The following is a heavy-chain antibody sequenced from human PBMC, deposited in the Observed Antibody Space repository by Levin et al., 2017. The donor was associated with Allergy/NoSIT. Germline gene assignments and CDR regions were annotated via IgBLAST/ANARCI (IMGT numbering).Heavy chain of an antibody. J-gene: IGHJ4*02. V-gene: IGHV3-30*18. D-gene: IGHD5-18*01. CDR1: GFTFSTCA. CDR3: AKDQGIYNFGSCFDY. Sequence: GGSLRLSCAASGFTFSTCAMHWVRQAPGKGLEWVTFISYDGINKYYADSVKGRFTISRDNSKNTLYLQMNSLRAEDTAVYYCAKDQGIYNFGSCFDYWGQGTLVTVSS. CDR2: ISYDGINK.